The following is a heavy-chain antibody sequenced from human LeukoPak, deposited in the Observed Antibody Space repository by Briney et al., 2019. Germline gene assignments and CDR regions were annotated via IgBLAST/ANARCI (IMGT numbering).Heavy chain of an antibody. J-gene: IGHJ3*02. CDR3: ARPWIDYGLNDAFDI. V-gene: IGHV5-51*01. CDR2: TYPDEPDT. Sequence: GESLNISCKGSGYIFTTYWIAWVRQMPGKGLEWVGITYPDEPDTRYSPSFQGRVSISVDKSINTVYLQWRSLRASDTAIYYCARPWIDYGLNDAFDIWGQGTMVTVSS. CDR1: GYIFTTYW. D-gene: IGHD4-17*01.